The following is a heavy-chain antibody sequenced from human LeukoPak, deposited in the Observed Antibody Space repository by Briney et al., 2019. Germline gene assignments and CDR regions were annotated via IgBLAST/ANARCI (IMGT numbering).Heavy chain of an antibody. CDR2: IYYSGST. Sequence: PSETLSLTCTVSGGSISSYYWSWIRQPPGRGLEWIGYIYYSGSTNYNPSLKSRVTISVDTPKNQFSLKLSSVTAADTAVYYCAREGKPSSIWYVFDCWGQGTLVTVSS. V-gene: IGHV4-59*01. J-gene: IGHJ4*02. CDR1: GGSISSYY. D-gene: IGHD6-13*01. CDR3: AREGKPSSIWYVFDC.